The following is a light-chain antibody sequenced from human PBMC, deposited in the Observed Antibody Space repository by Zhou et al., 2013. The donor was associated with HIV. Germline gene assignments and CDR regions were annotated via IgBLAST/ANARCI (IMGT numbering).Light chain of an antibody. CDR2: YAS. CDR3: QQYGSSSGT. CDR1: QSISNK. V-gene: IGKV3-20*01. Sequence: DIVMTQSPATLSVSPGERVTLSCRASQSISNKLAWYQQKPGQAPRLLIYYASTRATGIPDRFSGSGSGTDFTLTISRLEPEDFAVYYCQQYGSSSGTFGQGTKLEIK. J-gene: IGKJ2*01.